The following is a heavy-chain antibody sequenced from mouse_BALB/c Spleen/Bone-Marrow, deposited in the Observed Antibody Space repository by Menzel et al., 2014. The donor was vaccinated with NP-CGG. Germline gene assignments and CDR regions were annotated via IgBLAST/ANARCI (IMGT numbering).Heavy chain of an antibody. V-gene: IGHV1-14*01. D-gene: IGHD1-1*01. CDR3: ARRPSFYGSSYGAMDY. J-gene: IGHJ4*01. CDR1: GYTFTNYV. CDR2: INPYNDGT. Sequence: VHLQQPGPELVKPGASVKMSCKASGYTFTNYVMHWVKQKPGQGLEWIGYINPYNDGTKYNEKFKGKATLTSDKSSGTAYMELSSLTSEDSAVYYCARRPSFYGSSYGAMDYWGQGTSVTVSS.